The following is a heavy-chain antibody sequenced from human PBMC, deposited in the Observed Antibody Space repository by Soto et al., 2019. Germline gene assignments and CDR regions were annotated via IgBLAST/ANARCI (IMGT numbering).Heavy chain of an antibody. CDR2: ISSSSTYI. CDR3: ARSPVEIVATSLYWFDS. J-gene: IGHJ5*01. CDR1: GFTFSSYS. V-gene: IGHV3-21*01. Sequence: ESGGGLVKPGGSLRLSCAASGFTFSSYSMNWVHQAPGKGLEWVSSISSSSTYIYYADSVKGRFTISRDNAKNSLYLQMNSLRVEDTAVYYCARSPVEIVATSLYWFDSWGQGTLVTVSS. D-gene: IGHD5-12*01.